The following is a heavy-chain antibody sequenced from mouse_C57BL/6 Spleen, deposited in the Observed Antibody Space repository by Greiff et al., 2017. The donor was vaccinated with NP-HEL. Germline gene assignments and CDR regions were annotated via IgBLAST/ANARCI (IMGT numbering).Heavy chain of an antibody. CDR2: INPSSGYT. D-gene: IGHD3-2*02. J-gene: IGHJ3*01. V-gene: IGHV1-7*01. Sequence: QVQLKQSGAELAKPGASVKLSCKASGYTFTSYWMHWVKQRPGQGLEWIGYINPSSGYTKYNQKFKDKATLTADKSSSTAYMQLSSLTYEDSAVYYCARYGDGDSSGPPFAYWGQGTLVTVSA. CDR3: ARYGDGDSSGPPFAY. CDR1: GYTFTSYW.